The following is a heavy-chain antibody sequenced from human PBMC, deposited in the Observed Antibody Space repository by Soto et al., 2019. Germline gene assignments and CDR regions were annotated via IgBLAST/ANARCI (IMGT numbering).Heavy chain of an antibody. CDR3: ARGGPGAPFDY. V-gene: IGHV1-18*01. CDR2: INPNNGNT. D-gene: IGHD1-26*01. Sequence: QVQLVQSGAEVKKPGASVKVSCKASGYTFSSYGISWVRQAPGQGLKWMGWINPNNGNTNYAQKVQGRVTMTTDTSTSTAYMELRSLRSDDTAMYYCARGGPGAPFDYWGQGIPVTVSS. J-gene: IGHJ4*02. CDR1: GYTFSSYG.